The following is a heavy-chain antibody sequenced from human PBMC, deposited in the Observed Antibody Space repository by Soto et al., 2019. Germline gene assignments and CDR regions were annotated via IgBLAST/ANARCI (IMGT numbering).Heavy chain of an antibody. D-gene: IGHD3-3*01. CDR1: GFTFDDYA. V-gene: IGHV3-9*01. J-gene: IGHJ4*02. CDR2: ISWNSGSI. CDR3: AKAGFWSGYYSLVDH. Sequence: EVQLVESGGGLVQPGRSLRLSCAASGFTFDDYAMHWVRQAPGKGLEWVSGISWNSGSIGYADSVKGRFIISRDNAKNSLYLQMNSLRAEDTALYYCAKAGFWSGYYSLVDHWGQGTLVTVSS.